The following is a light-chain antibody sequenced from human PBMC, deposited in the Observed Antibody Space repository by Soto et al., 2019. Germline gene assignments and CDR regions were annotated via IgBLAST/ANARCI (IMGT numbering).Light chain of an antibody. CDR3: CSHAGNNNYV. CDR1: SRDVGGQNY. CDR2: AVS. V-gene: IGLV2-8*01. Sequence: QSVLTQPPSASGSPGQSVAISCTGTSRDVGGQNYVSWYQQHPGKAPKPIIYAVSNRPSGVPDRFSGSKSGNTASLTISGLRAEDEADYYCCSHAGNNNYVFGPGKKATV. J-gene: IGLJ1*01.